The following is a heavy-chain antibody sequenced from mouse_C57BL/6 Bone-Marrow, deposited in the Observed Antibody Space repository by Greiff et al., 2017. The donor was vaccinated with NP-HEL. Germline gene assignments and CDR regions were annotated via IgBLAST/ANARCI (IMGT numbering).Heavy chain of an antibody. CDR1: GFNIKDYY. Sequence: EVQGVESGAELVKPGASVKLSCTASGFNIKDYYMHWVKQRTEQGLEWIGGIDPEDGETKYAPKFQGKATITADTSSNTAYLQLSSLTSEDTAVYYCASRSYGHYFDYWGQGTTLTVSS. CDR3: ASRSYGHYFDY. J-gene: IGHJ2*01. V-gene: IGHV14-2*01. CDR2: IDPEDGET. D-gene: IGHD2-12*01.